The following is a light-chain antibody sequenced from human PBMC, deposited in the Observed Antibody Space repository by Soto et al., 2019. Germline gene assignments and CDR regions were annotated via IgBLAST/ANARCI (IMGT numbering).Light chain of an antibody. CDR1: QSISSY. CDR3: QQSYRTPIP. Sequence: DIQMTQSPSSLSASVGDRVTITCRASQSISSYLNWYQQKPGKAPKLLIYAASSLQSGVPSRFSGRVSGTDFTPTTTSLHPKVFATYSCQQSYRTPIPFAQGTRLEIK. CDR2: AAS. V-gene: IGKV1-39*01. J-gene: IGKJ5*01.